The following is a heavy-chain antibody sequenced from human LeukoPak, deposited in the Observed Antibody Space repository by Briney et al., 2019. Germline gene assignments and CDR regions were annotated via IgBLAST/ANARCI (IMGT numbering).Heavy chain of an antibody. Sequence: GGSLRLSCAASGFTFSDYYVSWIRQAPGKGLEWVSYISSSGSTIYYADSVKGRFTISRDNAKNSLYLQMNSLRAEDTAVYYCARIPLCGGSCYSDYWGQGTLVTVSS. V-gene: IGHV3-11*01. CDR2: ISSSGSTI. J-gene: IGHJ4*02. CDR3: ARIPLCGGSCYSDY. D-gene: IGHD2-15*01. CDR1: GFTFSDYY.